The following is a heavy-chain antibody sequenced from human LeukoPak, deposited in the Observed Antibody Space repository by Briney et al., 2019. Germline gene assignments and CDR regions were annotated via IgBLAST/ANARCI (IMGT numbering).Heavy chain of an antibody. D-gene: IGHD3-10*01. V-gene: IGHV4-34*01. CDR1: GGSFSGYY. CDR3: ARGSGKYGMDV. Sequence: SETRSLTCAVYGGSFSGYYWSWIRQPPGKGLEWIGEINHSVSTNYNPSLKSRVTISVDTSKNQFSLKLSSVTAADTAVYYCARGSGKYGMDVWGKGTTVTVSS. J-gene: IGHJ6*04. CDR2: INHSVST.